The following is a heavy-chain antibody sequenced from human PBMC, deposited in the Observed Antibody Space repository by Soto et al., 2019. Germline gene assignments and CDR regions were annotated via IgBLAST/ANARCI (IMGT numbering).Heavy chain of an antibody. CDR3: ATMGTPVTGLYYFDY. J-gene: IGHJ4*02. D-gene: IGHD4-17*01. CDR2: ISYSGTT. Sequence: SETLSLTCAVSGGSISSGGYYWSWIRQPPGKGLEWIGFISYSGTTHYSASLRSRVSISVDTSKNQFSLDLSSVTAADTAVYYCATMGTPVTGLYYFDYWGQGTLVTVSS. V-gene: IGHV4-30-4*01. CDR1: GGSISSGGYY.